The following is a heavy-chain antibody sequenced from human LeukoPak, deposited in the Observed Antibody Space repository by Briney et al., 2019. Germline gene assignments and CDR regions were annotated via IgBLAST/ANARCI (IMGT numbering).Heavy chain of an antibody. CDR1: GFTFSSYW. CDR3: ARDLLSGFVPCAY. CDR2: IDGDGTTT. Sequence: GGSLRLSCAASGFTFSSYWMHWVRQTPGKGLEWLSRIDGDGTTTNYADSVKGRFTISRDNAKNTLYLQMTSLRAEDAAVYYCARDLLSGFVPCAYWGQRTLVTVSS. V-gene: IGHV3-74*01. D-gene: IGHD2/OR15-2a*01. J-gene: IGHJ4*02.